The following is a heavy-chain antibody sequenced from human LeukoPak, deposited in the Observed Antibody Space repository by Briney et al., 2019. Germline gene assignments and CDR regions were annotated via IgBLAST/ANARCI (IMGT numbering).Heavy chain of an antibody. J-gene: IGHJ5*02. CDR3: ARDRYYGSGSYSTHWFDP. CDR1: GFTFSSYS. Sequence: GGSLRLSCAASGFTFSSYSMNWVRQAPGKGLEWVSSISSSSSYIYYADSVKGRFTISRDNAKNSLYLQMNSLRAEDTAVYYCARDRYYGSGSYSTHWFDPWGQGTLVTASS. D-gene: IGHD3-10*01. CDR2: ISSSSSYI. V-gene: IGHV3-21*01.